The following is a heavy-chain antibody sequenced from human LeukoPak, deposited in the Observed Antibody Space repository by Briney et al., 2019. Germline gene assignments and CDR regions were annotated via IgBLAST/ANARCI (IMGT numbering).Heavy chain of an antibody. Sequence: PGRSLRLSCAASGFTFSGYGMHWVRQSPGKGLEWVAVIWYDGSSKYYADSVKGRFTISRDNSKNTLYLQMNSLRAEDTAVYYCARVRGSGQGLDYWGQGTLVTVSS. V-gene: IGHV3-33*01. J-gene: IGHJ4*02. CDR1: GFTFSGYG. CDR3: ARVRGSGQGLDY. CDR2: IWYDGSSK. D-gene: IGHD6-19*01.